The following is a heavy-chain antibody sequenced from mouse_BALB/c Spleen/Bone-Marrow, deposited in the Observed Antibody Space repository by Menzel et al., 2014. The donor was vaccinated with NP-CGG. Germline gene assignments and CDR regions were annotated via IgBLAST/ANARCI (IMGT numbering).Heavy chain of an antibody. D-gene: IGHD2-3*01. Sequence: VQLQQSGAELVRPGTSVKVSCKASGYDFSNYLIEGVKQRPGQGLEWIGVINPGSGNSNYNERFKGKATLTADKSSSTAYIHLNSLTSDDSAVYFCARHDGYLDYWGQGTSLTVSS. CDR2: INPGSGNS. CDR1: GYDFSNYL. V-gene: IGHV1-54*01. J-gene: IGHJ2*02. CDR3: ARHDGYLDY.